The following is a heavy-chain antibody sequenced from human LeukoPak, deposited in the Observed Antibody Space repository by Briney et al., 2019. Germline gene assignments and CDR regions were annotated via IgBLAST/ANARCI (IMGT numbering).Heavy chain of an antibody. Sequence: GGSLRLSCAASGFTFSTFAMVWVRQPPGKGLEWVSSIFPSGGEIHYADSVRGRFTISRDNSKNTLYLQMNSLRAEDTAVYYCAKSSSGWSRSESGIVDYWGQGTLVTVSS. CDR2: IFPSGGEI. D-gene: IGHD6-19*01. J-gene: IGHJ4*02. V-gene: IGHV3-23*01. CDR1: GFTFSTFA. CDR3: AKSSSGWSRSESGIVDY.